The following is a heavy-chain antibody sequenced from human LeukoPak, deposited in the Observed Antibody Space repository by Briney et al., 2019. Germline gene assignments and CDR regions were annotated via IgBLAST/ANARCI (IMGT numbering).Heavy chain of an antibody. Sequence: PGGSLRLSCAASGFTFRNYWMTWVRQAPGKELEWVANINENGGDKYYVDSVKGRFTISRDNAKNSQFLQMNNLRVEDTVVYFCARDRSRGFDPWGQGTLVTVSS. J-gene: IGHJ5*02. CDR1: GFTFRNYW. CDR3: ARDRSRGFDP. D-gene: IGHD6-13*01. V-gene: IGHV3-7*01. CDR2: INENGGDK.